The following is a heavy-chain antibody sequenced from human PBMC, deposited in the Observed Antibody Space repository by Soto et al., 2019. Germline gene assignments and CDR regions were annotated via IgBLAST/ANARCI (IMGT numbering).Heavy chain of an antibody. V-gene: IGHV3-74*01. CDR1: GFTFSRYW. Sequence: PGGSLRLSCAGSGFTFSRYWMHWVRQVPGKGLVWVANIVSDGSRTTYADSVKGRFTISRDNAKNTLYLQMDSLRVEDTAVYYRARDASAEPFDYWGQGTLVTVSS. CDR2: IVSDGSRT. J-gene: IGHJ4*02. CDR3: ARDASAEPFDY. D-gene: IGHD2-2*01.